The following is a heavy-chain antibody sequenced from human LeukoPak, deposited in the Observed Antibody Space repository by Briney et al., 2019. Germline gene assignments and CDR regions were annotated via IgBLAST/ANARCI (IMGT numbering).Heavy chain of an antibody. CDR2: IYYSGST. CDR3: ARSAGGYYFDH. Sequence: PSDTLSLTCTVCGRPMSRYYWLWLRQPPGKALEWIGYIYYSGSTSYNPSLKSRVTISVDTSKKQFSLKLSSVTAADTAVYYCARSAGGYYFDHWGQGTLVTVSS. D-gene: IGHD1-1*01. CDR1: GRPMSRYY. J-gene: IGHJ4*02. V-gene: IGHV4-59*07.